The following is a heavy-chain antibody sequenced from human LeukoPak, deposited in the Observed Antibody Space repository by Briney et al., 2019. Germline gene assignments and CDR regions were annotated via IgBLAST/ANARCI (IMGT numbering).Heavy chain of an antibody. J-gene: IGHJ3*02. Sequence: PSETLSLTCTVSGASITDYSWSWIRQPPPKGLEWIGYIYYSGSPNYNPSLKSRVTLSLDTSQNQFSLKLTSVTAADTAVYYCATPYCSGISCLDVFNMWGQGTRVTVSS. CDR2: IYYSGSP. CDR3: ATPYCSGISCLDVFNM. CDR1: GASITDYS. D-gene: IGHD2-2*01. V-gene: IGHV4-59*01.